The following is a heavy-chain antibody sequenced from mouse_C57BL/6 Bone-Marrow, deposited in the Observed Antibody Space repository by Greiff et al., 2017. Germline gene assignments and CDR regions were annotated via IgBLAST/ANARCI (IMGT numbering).Heavy chain of an antibody. CDR1: GYTFTDYN. D-gene: IGHD2-1*01. V-gene: IGHV1-22*01. CDR3: ARTDYGNQYYFDY. CDR2: INPNNGGT. Sequence: EVQLQQSGPELVKPGASVKMSCKASGYTFTDYNMHWVKQSHGKSLEWIGYINPNNGGTSYNQKFKGKATLTVNKSSSTAYMELHSLTSEDSAVYYCARTDYGNQYYFDYWGQGTTLTVSS. J-gene: IGHJ2*01.